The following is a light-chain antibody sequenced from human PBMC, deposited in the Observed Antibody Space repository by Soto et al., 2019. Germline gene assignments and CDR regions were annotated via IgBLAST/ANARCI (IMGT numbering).Light chain of an antibody. CDR3: SSYAGSSNV. V-gene: IGLV1-40*01. J-gene: IGLJ1*01. Sequence: QPVLTQPPSVSGAPGQRVTISCTGSSSNIGAGYDVHWYQQLPGKAPKLMIYEVNKRPSGVPDRFSGSKSGNTASLTVSGLQAEDEADYYCSSYAGSSNVFGTGTKVTVL. CDR2: EVN. CDR1: SSNIGAGYD.